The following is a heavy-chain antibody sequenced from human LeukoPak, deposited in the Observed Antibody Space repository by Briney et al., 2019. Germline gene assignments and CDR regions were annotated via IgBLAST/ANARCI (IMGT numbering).Heavy chain of an antibody. V-gene: IGHV3-74*01. Sequence: PGGSLRLSCAASGFTFSSYWMHWVRQTPGKGLVWVSRINNDGSSTRNADAVKGRFTISRDNAKNTLYLQMNSLRPEDTAVYYCAIWGLEKYYYDSSGSFGDYWGQGTLVTVSS. CDR3: AIWGLEKYYYDSSGSFGDY. CDR1: GFTFSSYW. J-gene: IGHJ4*02. D-gene: IGHD3-22*01. CDR2: INNDGSST.